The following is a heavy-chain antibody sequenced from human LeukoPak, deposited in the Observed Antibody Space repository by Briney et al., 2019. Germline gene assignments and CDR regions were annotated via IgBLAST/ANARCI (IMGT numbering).Heavy chain of an antibody. CDR3: ARDVEQQLVAFDYYYYYGMDV. D-gene: IGHD6-13*01. V-gene: IGHV3-30*02. J-gene: IGHJ6*02. CDR1: GFTFSSYG. CDR2: IRYDGSNK. Sequence: GGSLRLSCAASGFTFSSYGMHWVRQAPGKGLEWVAFIRYDGSNKYYADSVKGRFTISRDNSKNTLYLQMNSLRAEDTAVYYCARDVEQQLVAFDYYYYYGMDVWGQGTTVTVSS.